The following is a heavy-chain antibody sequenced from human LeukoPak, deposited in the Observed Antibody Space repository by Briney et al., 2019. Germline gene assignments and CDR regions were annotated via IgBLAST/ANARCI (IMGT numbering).Heavy chain of an antibody. Sequence: ASVRVSCKASGYIFTSYGISWVRQAPGQGLEWMGWISTNKGNTNYAQRLQGRVTMTADTSTTTAYMELRSLRSDDTAIYYCVRDIQWRFDPWGQGTLVTVSS. CDR2: ISTNKGNT. CDR3: VRDIQWRFDP. J-gene: IGHJ5*02. CDR1: GYIFTSYG. V-gene: IGHV1-18*01. D-gene: IGHD2-8*01.